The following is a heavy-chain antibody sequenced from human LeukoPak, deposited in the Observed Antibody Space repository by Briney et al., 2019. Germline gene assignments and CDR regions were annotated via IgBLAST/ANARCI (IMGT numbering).Heavy chain of an antibody. CDR1: GGSISSYY. CDR3: ARVTTTAVVTPFAFDI. J-gene: IGHJ3*02. V-gene: IGHV4-59*01. Sequence: SETLSLTCTVSGGSISSYYWSWIRQPPGKGLEWIGYIYYSGSTNYNPSLKSRVTISVDTSKNQFSLELSSVTAADTAVYYCARVTTTAVVTPFAFDIWGQGTMVTVSS. D-gene: IGHD4-23*01. CDR2: IYYSGST.